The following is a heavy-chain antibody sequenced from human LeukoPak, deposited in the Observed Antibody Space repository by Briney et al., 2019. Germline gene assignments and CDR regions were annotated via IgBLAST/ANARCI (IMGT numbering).Heavy chain of an antibody. CDR2: IDYSGNT. D-gene: IGHD3-22*01. Sequence: PSETLSLTCTVSGVSISSYYWTWIRQPPGKGLEWIGNIDYSGNTKYNPSLKSRVTISVDTSKNQFSLKLSSVTAADTAVFFCARWYYDSGGYRYFDYWGQGTLVTVSS. J-gene: IGHJ4*02. CDR1: GVSISSYY. CDR3: ARWYYDSGGYRYFDY. V-gene: IGHV4-59*01.